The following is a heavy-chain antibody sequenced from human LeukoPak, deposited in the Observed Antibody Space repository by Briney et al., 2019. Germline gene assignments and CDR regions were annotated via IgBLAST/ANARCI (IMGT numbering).Heavy chain of an antibody. CDR3: ARELAGDFDY. V-gene: IGHV1-18*01. J-gene: IGHJ4*02. CDR2: ISAYNGNT. CDR1: GYTFTRYV. D-gene: IGHD6-19*01. Sequence: ASVKVSCKASGYTFTRYVISWVRQAPGQGLEWMGWISAYNGNTNYAQKLHGRVTRTTDTSTRTANMQLRSLRSDDTSVYYCARELAGDFDYWGQGTLVTVSS.